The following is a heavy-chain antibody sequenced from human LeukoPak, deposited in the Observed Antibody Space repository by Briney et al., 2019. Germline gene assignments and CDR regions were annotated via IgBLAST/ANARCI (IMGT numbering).Heavy chain of an antibody. CDR2: IYDSGST. J-gene: IGHJ4*02. CDR1: GGSISSGGHY. CDR3: AREQNYYFDY. Sequence: SETLSLTCTVSGGSISSGGHYWRWIRQHPWKGLEWIGYIYDSGSTHYNPTLESRVTISVDTCKNQFSLKLSSVTAADTAVYYCAREQNYYFDYWGQGTLVPVSS. V-gene: IGHV4-31*03.